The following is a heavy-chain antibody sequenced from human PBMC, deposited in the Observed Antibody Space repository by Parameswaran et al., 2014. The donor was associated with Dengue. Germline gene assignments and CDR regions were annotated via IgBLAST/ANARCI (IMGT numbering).Heavy chain of an antibody. V-gene: IGHV4-61*07. D-gene: IGHD7-27*01. J-gene: IGHJ6*02. CDR3: ARLTGDLDYYYGMDV. CDR2: IYYSGST. Sequence: RWIRQPPGKGLEWIGYIYYSGSTNYNPSLKSRVTISVDTSKNQFSLKLSSVTAADTAVYYCARLTGDLDYYYGMDVWGQGTTVTVSS.